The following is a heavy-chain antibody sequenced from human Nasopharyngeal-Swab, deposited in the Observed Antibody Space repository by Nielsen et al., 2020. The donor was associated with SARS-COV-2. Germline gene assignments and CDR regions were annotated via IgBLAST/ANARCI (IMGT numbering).Heavy chain of an antibody. V-gene: IGHV4-4*02. CDR3: ARRILYDGMDV. D-gene: IGHD2-15*01. CDR2: IYHSGST. J-gene: IGHJ6*02. Sequence: WIRQPPGKGLEWIGEIYHSGSTNYNPSLKSRVTISVDKSKNQFSLKLSSVTAADTAVYYCARRILYDGMDVWGQGTTVTVSS.